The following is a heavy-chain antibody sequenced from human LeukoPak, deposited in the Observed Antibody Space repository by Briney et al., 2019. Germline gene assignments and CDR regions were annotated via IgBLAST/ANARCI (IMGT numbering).Heavy chain of an antibody. J-gene: IGHJ4*02. V-gene: IGHV4-34*01. CDR3: AKDGVDTAMVALSY. CDR2: INHSGST. Sequence: SETLSLTCAVYGGSFSGYYWSWIRQPPGKGLEWIGEINHSGSTNYNPSLKSRVTISVDTSKNQFSLKLSSVTAADTAVYYCAKDGVDTAMVALSYWGQGTLVTVSS. D-gene: IGHD5-18*01. CDR1: GGSFSGYY.